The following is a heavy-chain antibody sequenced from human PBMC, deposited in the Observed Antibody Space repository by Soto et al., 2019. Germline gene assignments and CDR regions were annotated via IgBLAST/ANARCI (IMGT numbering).Heavy chain of an antibody. V-gene: IGHV4-39*01. J-gene: IGHJ6*02. Sequence: KQSQTLSLTCTVSGGSISSSSYYWGWIRQPPGKGLEWIGSIYYSGSTYYNPSLKSRVTISVDTSKNQFSLKLSSVTAADTAVYYCARLGKYNWNDTWLNEDYYYYGMDVWGQGTTVTVSS. D-gene: IGHD1-1*01. CDR1: GGSISSSSYY. CDR2: IYYSGST. CDR3: ARLGKYNWNDTWLNEDYYYYGMDV.